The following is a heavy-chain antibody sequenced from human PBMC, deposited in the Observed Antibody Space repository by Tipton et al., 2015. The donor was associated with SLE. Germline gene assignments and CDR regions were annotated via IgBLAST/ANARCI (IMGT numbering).Heavy chain of an antibody. Sequence: TLSLTCTVSGASINNYYFSWIRQPPGRGLEWIGFIHYSGSTNYNPSLKSRVTISVDTSKRQTSLNVNSVTAADTAMYFCARHMRINWNYFDLWGQGALVTVSS. CDR1: GASINNYY. CDR3: ARHMRINWNYFDL. D-gene: IGHD1-20*01. CDR2: IHYSGST. J-gene: IGHJ4*02. V-gene: IGHV4-59*08.